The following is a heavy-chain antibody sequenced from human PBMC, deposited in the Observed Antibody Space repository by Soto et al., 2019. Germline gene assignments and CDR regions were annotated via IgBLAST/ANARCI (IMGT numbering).Heavy chain of an antibody. CDR3: ASQSIVVVVAAISQSYGMDV. D-gene: IGHD2-15*01. CDR1: GGSFSGYY. V-gene: IGHV4-34*01. J-gene: IGHJ6*02. CDR2: INHSGST. Sequence: SETLSLTCAVYGGSFSGYYWSWIRQPPGKGLEWIGEINHSGSTNYNPSLKSRVTISVDTSKNQFSLKLSSVTAADTAVYYCASQSIVVVVAAISQSYGMDVWGQGTTVTVSS.